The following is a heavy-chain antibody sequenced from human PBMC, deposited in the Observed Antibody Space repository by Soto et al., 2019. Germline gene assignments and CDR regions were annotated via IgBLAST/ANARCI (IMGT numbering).Heavy chain of an antibody. Sequence: QVQLVQSGAEVKKPGASVKVSCKASGYTFTGYYMHWVRQAPGQGLEWMGGINPNSGGTNYAQKFQGRVTMTRDTSITTGIMERSRRRADDTDVYYSSRGPRAENGDFWSGMMGNCFAPWGQGTMVTVSS. V-gene: IGHV1-2*02. CDR3: SRGPRAENGDFWSGMMGNCFAP. J-gene: IGHJ5*02. D-gene: IGHD3-3*01. CDR2: INPNSGGT. CDR1: GYTFTGYY.